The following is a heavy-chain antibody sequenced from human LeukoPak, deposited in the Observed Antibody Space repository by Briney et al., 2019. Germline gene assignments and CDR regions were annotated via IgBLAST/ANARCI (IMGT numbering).Heavy chain of an antibody. Sequence: SETLSLTCAVSGHSISSGYYWGWIRQPPGKGLEWIGSIYHSGSTYYNPSLKSRVTISVDTSKNQFSLKLSSVTAADTAVYYCARCGYSYGYFDYWGQGTLVTVSS. CDR3: ARCGYSYGYFDY. V-gene: IGHV4-38-2*01. D-gene: IGHD5-18*01. CDR1: GHSISSGYY. CDR2: IYHSGST. J-gene: IGHJ4*02.